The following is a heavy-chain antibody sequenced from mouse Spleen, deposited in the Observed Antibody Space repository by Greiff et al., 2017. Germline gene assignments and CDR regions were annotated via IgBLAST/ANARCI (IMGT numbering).Heavy chain of an antibody. J-gene: IGHJ3*01. CDR1: GFTFSDYG. CDR2: ISSGSSTI. Sequence: EVMLVESGGGLVKPGGSLKLSCAASGFTFSDYGMHWVRQAPEKGLEWVAYISSGSSTIYYADTVKGRFTISRDNAKNTLFLQMTSLRSEDTAMYYCARPIYYYGSSDWFAYWGQGTLVTVSA. D-gene: IGHD1-1*01. CDR3: ARPIYYYGSSDWFAY. V-gene: IGHV5-17*01.